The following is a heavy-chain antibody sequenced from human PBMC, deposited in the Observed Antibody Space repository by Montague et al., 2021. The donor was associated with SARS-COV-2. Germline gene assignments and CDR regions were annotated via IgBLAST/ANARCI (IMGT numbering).Heavy chain of an antibody. CDR3: AREYHPPLWFGELDYYGMDV. Sequence: CAISGDSVSSNSAAWNWIRQSPSRGLEWLGRTYYRSKWYNDYAVSVKSRITINPDTSKNQFSLQLNSVTPEDTAVYYCAREYHPPLWFGELDYYGMDVWGQGTTVTVSS. D-gene: IGHD3-10*01. CDR2: TYYRSKWYN. V-gene: IGHV6-1*01. J-gene: IGHJ6*02. CDR1: GDSVSSNSAA.